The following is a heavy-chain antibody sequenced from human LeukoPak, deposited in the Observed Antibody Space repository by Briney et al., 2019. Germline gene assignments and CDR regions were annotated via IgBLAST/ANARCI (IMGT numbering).Heavy chain of an antibody. Sequence: GGFLRLSCAASGFTFNNYAMSWVRQAPGKGLEWVSAISGSGGNTFYADSVKGRFTISRDNSKNTQYLQMNSLRAEDTAVYYCAKEDGRYSTWGAFDIWGQGTMVTVSS. J-gene: IGHJ3*02. D-gene: IGHD1-26*01. V-gene: IGHV3-23*01. CDR2: ISGSGGNT. CDR1: GFTFNNYA. CDR3: AKEDGRYSTWGAFDI.